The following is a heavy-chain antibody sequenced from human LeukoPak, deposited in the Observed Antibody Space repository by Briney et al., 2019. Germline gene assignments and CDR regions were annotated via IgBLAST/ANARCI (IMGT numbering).Heavy chain of an antibody. V-gene: IGHV3-23*01. J-gene: IGHJ3*02. Sequence: GGSLRLSCAASGFTFSNFGMSWVRQAPGKGLEWVSAISGSGGSTYYADSVKGRFTISRDNSKNTLYLQMNSLRAEDTAVYYCAKDLGWLQLSDAFDIWGRGTMVTVSS. D-gene: IGHD5-24*01. CDR1: GFTFSNFG. CDR3: AKDLGWLQLSDAFDI. CDR2: ISGSGGST.